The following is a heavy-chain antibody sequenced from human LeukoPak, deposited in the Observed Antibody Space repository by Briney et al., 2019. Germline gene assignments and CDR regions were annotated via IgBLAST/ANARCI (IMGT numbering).Heavy chain of an antibody. CDR1: GYTFTSYY. CDR2: INPSGGST. Sequence: GASVKVSCKASGYTFTSYYMHWVRQAPGQGLEWMGIINPSGGSTSYAQKFQGRVTMTRDTSTSTVYMELSSLRSEDTAVYYCAREVGIAVAGSPYPYYYYGMDVWGQGTLVTVSS. D-gene: IGHD6-19*01. V-gene: IGHV1-46*01. CDR3: AREVGIAVAGSPYPYYYYGMDV. J-gene: IGHJ6*02.